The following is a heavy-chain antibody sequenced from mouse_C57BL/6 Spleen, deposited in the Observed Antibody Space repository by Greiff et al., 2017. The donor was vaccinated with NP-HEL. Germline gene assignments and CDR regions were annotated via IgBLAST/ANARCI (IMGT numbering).Heavy chain of an antibody. V-gene: IGHV5-17*01. D-gene: IGHD2-4*01. J-gene: IGHJ4*01. Sequence: EVKVVESGGGLVKPGGSLKLSCAASGFTFSDYGMHWVRQAPEKGLEWVAYISSGSSTIYYADTVKGRFTISRDNAKNTLFLQMTSLRSEDTAMYYCAKNYDYDGNYAMDYWGQGTSVTVSS. CDR1: GFTFSDYG. CDR3: AKNYDYDGNYAMDY. CDR2: ISSGSSTI.